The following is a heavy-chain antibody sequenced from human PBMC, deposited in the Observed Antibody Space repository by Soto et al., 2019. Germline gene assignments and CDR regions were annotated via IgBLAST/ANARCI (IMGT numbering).Heavy chain of an antibody. D-gene: IGHD5-12*01. J-gene: IGHJ4*02. CDR1: GGSISSSSYY. CDR2: IYYSGST. CDR3: VRHERDGYNCYYFDY. V-gene: IGHV4-39*01. Sequence: PSETLSLTCTVSGGSISSSSYYWGWIRQPPGKGLEWIGSIYYSGSTYYNPSLKSRVTISVDTSKNQFSLKLSSVTAADTAVYYCVRHERDGYNCYYFDYWGQGTPVTVSS.